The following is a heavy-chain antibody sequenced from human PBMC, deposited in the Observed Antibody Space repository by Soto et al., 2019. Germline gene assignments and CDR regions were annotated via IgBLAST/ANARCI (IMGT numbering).Heavy chain of an antibody. V-gene: IGHV1-8*01. CDR1: GDTVTSYD. J-gene: IGHJ6*04. Sequence: APAKVSCEACGDTVTSYDINWVRQATGLGLEWMGWMNPNSGNTGYAQNFQGRVTMTRDTSINTAYMELSSLRSEDTAVYFCARSYCSSTSCRQLDVWGKGTTVTVSS. CDR2: MNPNSGNT. D-gene: IGHD2-2*01. CDR3: ARSYCSSTSCRQLDV.